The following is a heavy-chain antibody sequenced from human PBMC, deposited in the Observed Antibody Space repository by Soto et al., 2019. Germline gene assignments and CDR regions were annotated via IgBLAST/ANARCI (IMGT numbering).Heavy chain of an antibody. Sequence: SETLSLTCTVSGDSISSGDYYWSWIRQPPGKGLEWIGCIYYSGNTYYNPSLKSRVTISVDKSKNQFSLKLSSVTAADTAVYYCARYGSGSYSPYYFDYWGQGTLVTVSS. J-gene: IGHJ4*02. CDR3: ARYGSGSYSPYYFDY. D-gene: IGHD3-10*01. V-gene: IGHV4-30-4*01. CDR1: GDSISSGDYY. CDR2: IYYSGNT.